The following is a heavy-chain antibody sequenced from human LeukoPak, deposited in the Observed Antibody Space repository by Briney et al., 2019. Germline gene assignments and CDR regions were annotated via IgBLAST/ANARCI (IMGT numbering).Heavy chain of an antibody. CDR3: ARDRDGYNYDDY. J-gene: IGHJ4*02. CDR2: IYNSGST. CDR1: GGSISSGSYY. D-gene: IGHD5-24*01. V-gene: IGHV4-61*02. Sequence: SQTLSLTCTVSGGSISSGSYYWSWLRQPAGKVLEWIARIYNSGSTNYNHSLKTRATISVDTSKNKFSLKQSSVTAADTAVYYCARDRDGYNYDDYWGQGTLVTVSS.